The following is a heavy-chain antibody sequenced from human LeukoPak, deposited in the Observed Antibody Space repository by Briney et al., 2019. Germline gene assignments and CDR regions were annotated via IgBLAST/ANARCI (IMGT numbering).Heavy chain of an antibody. CDR2: TYYRCNRYN. J-gene: IGHJ4*02. CDR3: ARYMSSSKNFDY. V-gene: IGHV6-1*01. D-gene: IGHD6-6*01. Sequence: SQTLSLTCAISGDSVSSNSVAWNWIRQSPSRGLEWLGRTYYRCNRYNDYAGSVKSRITNNPDTSQNQSSLQLNSVTPQDTAVYFCARYMSSSKNFDYWGQGTLVTVSS. CDR1: GDSVSSNSVA.